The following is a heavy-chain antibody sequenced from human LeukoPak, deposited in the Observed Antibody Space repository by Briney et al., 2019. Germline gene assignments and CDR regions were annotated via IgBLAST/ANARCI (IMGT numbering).Heavy chain of an antibody. CDR2: IGIDGSDE. CDR3: TKDTGEGDF. CDR1: GFTFSIYG. Sequence: PGGSLRLSCATSGFTFSIYGMHWVRQFPGKGLEWVAFIGIDGSDEEYVDSVKGRFTISRDNSKNTLYLQMKNLRLEDTAMYYCTKDTGEGDFRGQGTLVTVSS. D-gene: IGHD2-21*01. J-gene: IGHJ4*02. V-gene: IGHV3-30*02.